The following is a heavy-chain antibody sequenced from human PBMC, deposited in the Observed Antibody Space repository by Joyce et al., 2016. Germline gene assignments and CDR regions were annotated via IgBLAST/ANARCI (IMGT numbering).Heavy chain of an antibody. CDR2: RKQDGNEK. V-gene: IGHV3-7*01. CDR1: GVAIGGYW. CDR3: ARDVPGVPSAIHDAFDI. D-gene: IGHD2-21*02. J-gene: IGHJ3*02. Sequence: EVRLVESGGGLVQPGGSLRLSCVSDGVAIGGYWMTWVRQAPGKGLEWVANRKQDGNEKYYVDSVKGRFTISRDSAKDAVYLQMNSLRVEDTAVYYCARDVPGVPSAIHDAFDIWGQGTMVIVSS.